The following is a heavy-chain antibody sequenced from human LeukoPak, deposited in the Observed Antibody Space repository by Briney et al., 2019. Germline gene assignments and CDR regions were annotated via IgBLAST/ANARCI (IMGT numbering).Heavy chain of an antibody. V-gene: IGHV1-69*01. J-gene: IGHJ4*02. CDR1: GGTLSSYA. D-gene: IGHD1-1*01. CDR3: ARDGGGTVMFDY. CDR2: IIPIFGTA. Sequence: GASVKVSCKASGGTLSSYAISWVRQAPGQGLEWMGGIIPIFGTANYAQKFQGRVKITADASTSTAYMELSSLRSEDTAVYYCARDGGGTVMFDYWGQGTLVTVSS.